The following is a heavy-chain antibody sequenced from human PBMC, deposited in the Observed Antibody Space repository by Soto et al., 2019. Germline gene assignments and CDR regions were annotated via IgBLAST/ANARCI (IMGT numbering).Heavy chain of an antibody. CDR3: ASDTRGYYYY. V-gene: IGHV4-30-4*01. J-gene: IGHJ4*02. D-gene: IGHD3-22*01. CDR1: GGSIRGGDYY. Sequence: SETLSLTCPVSGGSIRGGDYYWSWIRQPPGKGLEWIGYISYSGSTYSGSTYYNPSLKSRVTISVDTSKNQFSLKLSSVTAADTAVYFCASDTRGYYYYWGQGTLVTVSS. CDR2: ISYSGSTYSGST.